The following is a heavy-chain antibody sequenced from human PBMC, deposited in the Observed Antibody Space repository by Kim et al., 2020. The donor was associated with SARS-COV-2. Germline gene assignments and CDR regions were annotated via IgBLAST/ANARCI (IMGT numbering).Heavy chain of an antibody. D-gene: IGHD3-16*01. J-gene: IGHJ3*02. V-gene: IGHV3-48*02. CDR2: I. CDR3: VRDRMGGAFDI. Sequence: IYYADSVKGRFTTSRDNAKNSLHLQMNSLKDEDTAVFHCVRDRMGGAFDIWGQGTLVTVSS.